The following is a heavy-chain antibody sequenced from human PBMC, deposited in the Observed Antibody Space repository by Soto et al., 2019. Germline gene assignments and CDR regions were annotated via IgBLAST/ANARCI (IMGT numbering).Heavy chain of an antibody. V-gene: IGHV4-30-4*01. Sequence: VQLQESGPGLVKPSQTLSLTCTVSSGSISSADYYWSWIRQPPGQGLEWIGYIYYTGSAYYNPSRKSRVTMAVDTSKNQFSLKVTSVTAADTAVYYCASGGSSNWFDPWGQGTLVTVSS. CDR2: IYYTGSA. CDR3: ASGGSSNWFDP. J-gene: IGHJ5*02. CDR1: SGSISSADYY. D-gene: IGHD1-26*01.